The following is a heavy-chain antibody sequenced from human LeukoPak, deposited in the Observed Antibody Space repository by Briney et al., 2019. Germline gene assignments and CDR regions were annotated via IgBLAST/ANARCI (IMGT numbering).Heavy chain of an antibody. J-gene: IGHJ3*02. CDR1: GGSISSYY. Sequence: SETLSLTCTVSGGSISSYYWSWIRQPAGKGLEWIGRIYTNGSTNYNPSLKSRVTMSVDTSKNQFSLKLSSVTAADTAVYYCAREYDSSGYYYHDAFDIWGQGTMVTVSS. V-gene: IGHV4-4*07. D-gene: IGHD3-22*01. CDR3: AREYDSSGYYYHDAFDI. CDR2: IYTNGST.